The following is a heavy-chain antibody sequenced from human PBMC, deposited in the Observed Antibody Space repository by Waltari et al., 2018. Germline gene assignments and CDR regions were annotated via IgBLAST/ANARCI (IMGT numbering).Heavy chain of an antibody. CDR3: ARGRGRKGNRPPSGIDY. CDR1: GGSFSGYY. J-gene: IGHJ4*02. D-gene: IGHD3-10*01. V-gene: IGHV4-34*01. Sequence: QVQLQQWGAGLLKPSETLSLTCAVYGGSFSGYYWSWLRQPPGKGLEWIGEINHSGSTNYNPSLKRRVTIAVDTSKNQFSLKLSSVTAADTAVYYCARGRGRKGNRPPSGIDYWGQGTLVTVSS. CDR2: INHSGST.